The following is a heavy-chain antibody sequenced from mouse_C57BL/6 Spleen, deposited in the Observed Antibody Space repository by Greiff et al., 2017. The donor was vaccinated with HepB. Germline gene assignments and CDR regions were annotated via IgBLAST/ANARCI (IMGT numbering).Heavy chain of an antibody. CDR1: GYAFSSSW. V-gene: IGHV1-82*01. J-gene: IGHJ2*01. D-gene: IGHD1-1*01. CDR3: AKGYYGSSLDY. CDR2: IYPGDGDT. Sequence: VQGVESGPELVKPGASVKISCKASGYAFSSSWMNWVKQRPGKGLEWIGRIYPGDGDTNYNGKFKGKATLTADKSSSTAYMQLSSLTSEDSAVYFCAKGYYGSSLDYWGQGTTLTVSS.